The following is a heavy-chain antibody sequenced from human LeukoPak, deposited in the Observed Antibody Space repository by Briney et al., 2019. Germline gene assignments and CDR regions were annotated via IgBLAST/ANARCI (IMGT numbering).Heavy chain of an antibody. J-gene: IGHJ4*02. D-gene: IGHD4-17*01. CDR2: ITGSSAST. CDR1: GFTFSSYA. CDR3: AKDSSVPYGITD. Sequence: PGGSLRLSCAASGFTFSSYAMSWVRQAPGKGLEWVSSITGSSASTYYADSVKGRFTISRDNSKNTLYLQMNSLRAEDMAVYYCAKDSSVPYGITDWGQGTLVTVSS. V-gene: IGHV3-23*01.